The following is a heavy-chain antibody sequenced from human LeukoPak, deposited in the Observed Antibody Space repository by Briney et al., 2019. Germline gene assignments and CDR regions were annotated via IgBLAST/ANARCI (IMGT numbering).Heavy chain of an antibody. Sequence: SENLSLTCTVSGGSISRYYWNWIRQPAGKGLEWIGRIYTGGSTNYNPSLKSRVTMSIDTSKNQFSLKLSSVTAADTAVYYCTRGIAAVGYFDYWGQGTLVTVSS. D-gene: IGHD6-13*01. V-gene: IGHV4-4*07. CDR2: IYTGGST. J-gene: IGHJ4*02. CDR1: GGSISRYY. CDR3: TRGIAAVGYFDY.